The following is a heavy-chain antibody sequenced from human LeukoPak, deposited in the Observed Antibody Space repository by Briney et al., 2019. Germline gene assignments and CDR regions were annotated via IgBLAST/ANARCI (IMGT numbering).Heavy chain of an antibody. J-gene: IGHJ4*02. Sequence: ASVKVSCKASGYTFTSYGISWVRQAPGQGLEWMGWISAYNGNTNYAQKLQGRVTMTTDTSTSTAYMELRSLRSDDTALYYCAKDQNTVATAPFDYWGLGTLVTVSS. CDR2: ISAYNGNT. CDR1: GYTFTSYG. V-gene: IGHV1-18*01. D-gene: IGHD4-17*01. CDR3: AKDQNTVATAPFDY.